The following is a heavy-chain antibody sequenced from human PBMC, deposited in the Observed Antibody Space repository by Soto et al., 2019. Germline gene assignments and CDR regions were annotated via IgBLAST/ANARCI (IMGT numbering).Heavy chain of an antibody. Sequence: AETLTLTCTVSGDSVPSGNYYWSWIRHPPGKGLEWIGYIDYRGNTNYSPSLKSRVTMSLDRSNNQFSLNLSSVTAADTTVYYCARIPVGNYMSYWFDPLGQGTLVTVSP. V-gene: IGHV4-61*01. CDR1: GDSVPSGNYY. CDR3: ARIPVGNYMSYWFDP. J-gene: IGHJ5*01. CDR2: IDYRGNT. D-gene: IGHD3-10*01.